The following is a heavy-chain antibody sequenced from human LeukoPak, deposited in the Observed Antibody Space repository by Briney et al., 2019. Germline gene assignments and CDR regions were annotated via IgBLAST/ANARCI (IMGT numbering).Heavy chain of an antibody. D-gene: IGHD4-17*01. CDR3: ARMTTAHDY. CDR1: GTSFTSYY. J-gene: IGHJ4*02. Sequence: SETLSLPCGVSGTSFTSYYWSWIRQTPGKGLEWIGEVNHSGYTNMNPSLKSRVTISVDTSKNQFSLMMTSVTAADTAVYFCARMTTAHDYRGQGILVTASS. V-gene: IGHV4-34*01. CDR2: VNHSGYT.